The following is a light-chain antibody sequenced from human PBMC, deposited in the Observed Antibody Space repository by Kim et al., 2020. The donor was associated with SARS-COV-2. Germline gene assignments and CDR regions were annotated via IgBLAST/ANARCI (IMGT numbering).Light chain of an antibody. CDR3: QQRSNWPPVYT. CDR1: QSVSNY. J-gene: IGKJ2*01. V-gene: IGKV3-11*01. CDR2: DAS. Sequence: ENVLTQSPAILSLSPGERATLSCRASQSVSNYLAWYQQKPGQPPRLLIYDASNRATGIPARFSGSGSGTDFTLTISSLEPEDFAVYYCQQRSNWPPVYTFGQGTKLEIK.